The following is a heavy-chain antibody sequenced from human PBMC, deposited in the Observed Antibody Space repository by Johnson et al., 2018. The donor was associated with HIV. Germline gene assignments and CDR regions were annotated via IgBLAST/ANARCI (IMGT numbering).Heavy chain of an antibody. CDR2: IRSKANSYAT. D-gene: IGHD4-17*01. Sequence: EQLVESGGGLIQPGGSLRLSCAASGFTVSSNYMSWVRQAPGKGLEWVGRIRSKANSYATAYAASVKGRFTISRDDSKNTAYLQMNSLKTEDTAVYYCATGSPTVTTNAFDIWGQGTMVTVSS. V-gene: IGHV3-73*01. CDR1: GFTVSSNY. CDR3: ATGSPTVTTNAFDI. J-gene: IGHJ3*02.